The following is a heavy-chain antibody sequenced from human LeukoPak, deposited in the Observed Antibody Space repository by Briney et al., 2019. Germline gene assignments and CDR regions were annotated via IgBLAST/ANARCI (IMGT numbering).Heavy chain of an antibody. CDR3: ARRELLGGWFDP. CDR1: GGSISSSSYC. V-gene: IGHV4-39*01. Sequence: SETLSLTCTVSGGSISSSSYCWGWIRQPPGKGLEWIGSIYYSGSTYYNPSLKSRVTISVDTSKNQFSLKLSSVTAADTAVYYCARRELLGGWFDPWGQGTLVTVSS. CDR2: IYYSGST. J-gene: IGHJ5*02. D-gene: IGHD2-21*02.